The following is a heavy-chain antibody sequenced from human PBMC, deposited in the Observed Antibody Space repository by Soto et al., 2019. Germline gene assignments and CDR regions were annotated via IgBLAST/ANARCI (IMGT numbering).Heavy chain of an antibody. CDR3: ARFHPVLSAAGTLYYFDY. J-gene: IGHJ4*02. CDR2: IYYSGST. D-gene: IGHD6-13*01. Sequence: TLSLTCTVSGGSISSGGYYWSWIRQHPGKGLEWIGYIYYSGSTYYNPSLKSRVTISVDTSKNQFSLKLSSVTAADTAVYYCARFHPVLSAAGTLYYFDYWGQGTLVTVSS. CDR1: GGSISSGGYY. V-gene: IGHV4-31*03.